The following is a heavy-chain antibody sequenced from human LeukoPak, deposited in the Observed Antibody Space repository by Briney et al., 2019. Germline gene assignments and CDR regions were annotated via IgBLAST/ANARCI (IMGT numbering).Heavy chain of an antibody. CDR3: ARGGYSYGYQGGLWY. CDR2: INHSGST. J-gene: IGHJ4*02. D-gene: IGHD5-18*01. Sequence: PSETLSLTCAVYGGSFSGYYWSWSRKPPGKGLEWMGEINHSGSTNYNPSLKSRVTISVDTSKNQFSLKLSSVTAADTAVYYCARGGYSYGYQGGLWYWGQGTLVTVSS. CDR1: GGSFSGYY. V-gene: IGHV4-34*01.